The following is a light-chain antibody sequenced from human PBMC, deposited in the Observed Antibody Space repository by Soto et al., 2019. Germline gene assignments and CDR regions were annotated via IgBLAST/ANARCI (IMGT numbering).Light chain of an antibody. CDR2: QVT. Sequence: QSALTQPASVSGSLGQSITISCTGTTRDIAGYNYISWYQQLPGKAPKLMIYQVTIRPSGISDRFSGSKSANTASLTISGLQAEDEADYYCSSYTSGSLRVFGTGTKVTVL. CDR3: SSYTSGSLRV. V-gene: IGLV2-14*01. CDR1: TRDIAGYNY. J-gene: IGLJ1*01.